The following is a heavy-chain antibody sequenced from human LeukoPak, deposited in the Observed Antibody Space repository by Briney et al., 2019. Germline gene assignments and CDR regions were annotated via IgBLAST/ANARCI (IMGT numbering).Heavy chain of an antibody. D-gene: IGHD6-13*01. Sequence: GGSLRLSSAASGFTFSRYWMSWVRQAPGKGLEWVANIKHDGSEKYYVDSVKGRFTISRDNAKNSLYLQMNSLRAEDTALYYCARDHLIASAGNDYWGQGTLVTVSS. CDR3: ARDHLIASAGNDY. CDR1: GFTFSRYW. J-gene: IGHJ4*02. CDR2: IKHDGSEK. V-gene: IGHV3-7*01.